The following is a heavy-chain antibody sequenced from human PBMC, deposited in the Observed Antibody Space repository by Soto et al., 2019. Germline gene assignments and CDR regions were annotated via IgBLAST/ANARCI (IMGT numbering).Heavy chain of an antibody. Sequence: GSLRLSCAASGFTFSNAWISWVRQAPGKGLEWVGRIKSKTDGGTTDYAAPVKGRFTISRDDSKNTLYLQMNSLKTEDTAVYYCTTRNYDFWSGYYLYYYYYYMDVWGKGTTVTVSS. V-gene: IGHV3-15*01. D-gene: IGHD3-3*01. CDR3: TTRNYDFWSGYYLYYYYYYMDV. CDR1: GFTFSNAW. CDR2: IKSKTDGGTT. J-gene: IGHJ6*03.